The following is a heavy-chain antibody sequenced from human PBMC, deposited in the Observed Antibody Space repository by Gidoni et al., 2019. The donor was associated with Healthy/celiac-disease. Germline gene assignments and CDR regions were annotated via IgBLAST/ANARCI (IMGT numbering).Heavy chain of an antibody. CDR1: GDSVSSNSAA. CDR3: ARGASGIVVVPAAMIGFDP. D-gene: IGHD2-2*01. J-gene: IGHJ5*02. CDR2: TYYRSKWYN. Sequence: QVQLQQSGPGLVKPSQTLSLTCAISGDSVSSNSAAWTWIRQSPSRGLEWLGRTYYRSKWYNYYAVSVKSRITINPDTSKNQFSLQLNSVTPEDTAVYYCARGASGIVVVPAAMIGFDPWGQGTLVTVSS. V-gene: IGHV6-1*01.